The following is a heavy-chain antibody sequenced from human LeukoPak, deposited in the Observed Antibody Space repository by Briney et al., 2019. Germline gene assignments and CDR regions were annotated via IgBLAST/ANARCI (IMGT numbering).Heavy chain of an antibody. D-gene: IGHD3-9*01. V-gene: IGHV4-30-2*01. CDR3: ARGEYYDILTGYYSYFDY. Sequence: PSETLSLTCAVSGVSISSGGYSWSWIRQPPGKGLEWIGYIYHSGSTYYNPSLKSRVSISVDRSKNQFSLKLSSVTAADTAVYYSARGEYYDILTGYYSYFDYWGQGTLVTVSS. CDR1: GVSISSGGYS. CDR2: IYHSGST. J-gene: IGHJ4*02.